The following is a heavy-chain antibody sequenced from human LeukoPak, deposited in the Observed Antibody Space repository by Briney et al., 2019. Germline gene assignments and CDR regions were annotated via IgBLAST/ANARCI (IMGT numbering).Heavy chain of an antibody. V-gene: IGHV4-34*01. D-gene: IGHD2-2*01. CDR2: INHSGST. Sequence: SETLSLTCAVYGGSFSGYYWSWIRQTPGKGLEWIGEINHSGSTNYNPSLKGRVSISVDTSKNQFSLKLNSVTAADTAVYYCARAPGAAIDWGQGTLVTVSS. CDR3: ARAPGAAID. J-gene: IGHJ4*02. CDR1: GGSFSGYY.